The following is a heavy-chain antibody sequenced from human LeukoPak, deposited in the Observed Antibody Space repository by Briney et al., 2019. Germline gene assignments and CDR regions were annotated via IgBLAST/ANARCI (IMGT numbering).Heavy chain of an antibody. J-gene: IGHJ6*03. CDR2: IYTSGST. D-gene: IGHD6-19*01. V-gene: IGHV4-61*02. CDR1: GGSISSGSYY. Sequence: SETLSLTCTVSGGSISSGSYYWSWIRQPAGKGLEWIGRIYTSGSTNYNPSLKSRVTISVDTSKNQFSLKLSSVTAADTAVYYCARNRIGVAGTSFYYYMDVWGKGTTVTISS. CDR3: ARNRIGVAGTSFYYYMDV.